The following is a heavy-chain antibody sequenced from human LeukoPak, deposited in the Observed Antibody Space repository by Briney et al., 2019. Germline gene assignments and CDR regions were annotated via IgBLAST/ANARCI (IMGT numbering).Heavy chain of an antibody. Sequence: GGSLRLSCAASGFPFDDYPMHWVRQARGKGLEWFAYLSWNSGSIGYADSVKGRFTISRDNAKNSLYLQMSSLRAEDTALYYCAKDMSGSYYVGWFDPWGQGTLVTVSS. D-gene: IGHD1-26*01. CDR1: GFPFDDYP. J-gene: IGHJ5*02. CDR2: LSWNSGSI. V-gene: IGHV3-9*01. CDR3: AKDMSGSYYVGWFDP.